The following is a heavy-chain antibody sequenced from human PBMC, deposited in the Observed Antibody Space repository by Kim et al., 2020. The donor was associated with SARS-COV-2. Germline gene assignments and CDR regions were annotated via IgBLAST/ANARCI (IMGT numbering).Heavy chain of an antibody. J-gene: IGHJ4*02. Sequence: SETLSLTCTVSGGSISSYYWSWIRQPPGKGLEWIGCISYSGSTNYNPSLKSRVTISMDTSKNQFSLKVTSVTPADTAVYYCAKSPQWVVGVIDYWGQGTLVTVSS. V-gene: IGHV4-59*01. CDR1: GGSISSYY. CDR2: ISYSGST. D-gene: IGHD6-19*01. CDR3: AKSPQWVVGVIDY.